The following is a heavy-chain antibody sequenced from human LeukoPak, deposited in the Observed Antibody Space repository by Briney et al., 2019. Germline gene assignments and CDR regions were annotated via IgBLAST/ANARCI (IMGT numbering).Heavy chain of an antibody. J-gene: IGHJ6*02. CDR2: IYHSGST. Sequence: PSGTLSLTCAVSGGSISSSNWWSWVRQPPGKGLEWIGEIYHSGSTNYNPSLKSRVTISVDKSKNQFSLKLSSVTAADTAVYYCARGSLPDFWSGYYTGTPSGMDVWGQGTTVTVSS. V-gene: IGHV4-4*02. D-gene: IGHD3-3*01. CDR3: ARGSLPDFWSGYYTGTPSGMDV. CDR1: GGSISSSNW.